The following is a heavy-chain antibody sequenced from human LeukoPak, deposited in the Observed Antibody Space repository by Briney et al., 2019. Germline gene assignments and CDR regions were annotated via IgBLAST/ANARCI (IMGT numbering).Heavy chain of an antibody. D-gene: IGHD6-13*01. CDR2: VSDDGSHK. CDR3: AKYSSSSNYYYGMDV. CDR1: GFFFSNYG. Sequence: GGSLRLSCAASGFFFSNYGMHWVRQAPGKGLDWVAVVSDDGSHKQYADSVKGRLTVSRDNSEKTLYLQMNSLRAEDTAVYYCAKYSSSSNYYYGMDVWGQGTTVTVSS. V-gene: IGHV3-30*18. J-gene: IGHJ6*02.